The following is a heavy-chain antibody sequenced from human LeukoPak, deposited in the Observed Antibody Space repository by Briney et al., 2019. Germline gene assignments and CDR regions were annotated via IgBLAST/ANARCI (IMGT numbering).Heavy chain of an antibody. Sequence: PGGSLRLSCAASGFTFSSYAMGWVRQAPGKGLEWVSGISGSGDNTYYADSVEGRFTISRDNSKNTLYLQMNSLRAEDTAVYYCARDPAGPSSWDYFDYWGQGTLVTVSS. J-gene: IGHJ4*02. CDR3: ARDPAGPSSWDYFDY. CDR2: ISGSGDNT. V-gene: IGHV3-23*01. CDR1: GFTFSSYA. D-gene: IGHD6-13*01.